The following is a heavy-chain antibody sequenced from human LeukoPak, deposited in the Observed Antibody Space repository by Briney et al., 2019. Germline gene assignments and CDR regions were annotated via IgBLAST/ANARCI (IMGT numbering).Heavy chain of an antibody. CDR3: AREVLGSYWYFDL. J-gene: IGHJ2*01. Sequence: SETLSLTCTVSGGSISGYYWSWIRQPPGKGLEWIGYIYQSGSTYYTPSLESRVTISVDRSKNQFSLKLSSVTAADTAVYYCAREVLGSYWYFDLWGRGTLVTVSS. D-gene: IGHD2-15*01. CDR2: IYQSGST. V-gene: IGHV4-59*01. CDR1: GGSISGYY.